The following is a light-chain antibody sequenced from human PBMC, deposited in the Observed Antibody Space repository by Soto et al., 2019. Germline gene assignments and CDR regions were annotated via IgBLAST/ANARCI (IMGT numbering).Light chain of an antibody. CDR3: CSDAGSSTYV. Sequence: QSALTQPASVSGSPGQSVTISCTRTSSDVGSFNFVSWYQQHPGKAPKVVIYDVTKRPSGVSNRFSGSKSGNTASLTIYGLQADDEADYYCCSDAGSSTYVFGTGTKVTVL. V-gene: IGLV2-23*02. J-gene: IGLJ1*01. CDR1: SSDVGSFNF. CDR2: DVT.